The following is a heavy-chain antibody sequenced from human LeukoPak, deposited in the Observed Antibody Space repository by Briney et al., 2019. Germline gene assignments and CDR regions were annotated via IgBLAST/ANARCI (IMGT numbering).Heavy chain of an antibody. CDR3: ARDPGYCSGGSCPRYYYYYYGMDV. Sequence: GASVKVSCKGSGYTFTSYYMHWVRQAPGQGLEWMGIINPSGGSTSYAQKFQGRVTMTRDTSTSTVYMELSSLRSEDTAVYYCARDPGYCSGGSCPRYYYYYYGMDVWGQGTTVTVSS. V-gene: IGHV1-46*01. J-gene: IGHJ6*02. CDR2: INPSGGST. CDR1: GYTFTSYY. D-gene: IGHD2-15*01.